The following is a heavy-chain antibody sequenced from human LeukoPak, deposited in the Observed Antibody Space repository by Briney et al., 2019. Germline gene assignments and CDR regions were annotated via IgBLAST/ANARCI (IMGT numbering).Heavy chain of an antibody. Sequence: SETLSLTCAVYGGSFSRYSWSWVRQPPGKGLEWIASINYSGTTYYNPSLKSRVTISEDRSKNQFSLKLSSVTAADTAVYYCARAPHYYGSGAFDYWGQGTLVTVSS. J-gene: IGHJ4*02. CDR2: INYSGTT. D-gene: IGHD3-10*01. CDR3: ARAPHYYGSGAFDY. V-gene: IGHV4-34*01. CDR1: GGSFSRYS.